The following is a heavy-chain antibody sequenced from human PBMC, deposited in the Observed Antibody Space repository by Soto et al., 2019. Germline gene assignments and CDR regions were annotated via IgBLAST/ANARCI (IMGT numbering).Heavy chain of an antibody. CDR3: ATYDSSGYYADFDY. Sequence: QVQLVQSGAEVKKPGSSVKVSCKASGGTFSSYAISWVRQAPGQGLEWMGGIIPIFGTANYAQKFQGRVTITADESTSTTYMELSSLRSEDKAVYYCATYDSSGYYADFDYWGQGTLVTVSS. J-gene: IGHJ4*02. D-gene: IGHD3-22*01. CDR1: GGTFSSYA. V-gene: IGHV1-69*12. CDR2: IIPIFGTA.